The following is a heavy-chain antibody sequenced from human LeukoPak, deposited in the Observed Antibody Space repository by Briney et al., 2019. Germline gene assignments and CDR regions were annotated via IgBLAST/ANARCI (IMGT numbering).Heavy chain of an antibody. CDR1: GGSISSGDDY. CDR3: ARGKEYSLL. CDR2: INYSGST. D-gene: IGHD5-18*01. J-gene: IGHJ4*02. Sequence: PSQTLSLTCNVSGGSISSGDDYWSWIRQPPGKGLEWIGYINYSGSTYYNPSLKSRLTISVDKSKNQFSLKLSSVTAADTAVYYCARGKEYSLLWGQGTLVTVSS. V-gene: IGHV4-30-4*01.